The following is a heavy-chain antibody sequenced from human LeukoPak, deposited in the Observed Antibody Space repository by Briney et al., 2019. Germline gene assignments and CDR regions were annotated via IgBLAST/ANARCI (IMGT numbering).Heavy chain of an antibody. Sequence: ASAKVSCKASGYTFTAYYMHWVRQAPGQGLERMGWINPNSGGTNYAQKFQGRVTMTRDTSISTAYMELSRLRSDDTAVYYCAVWGYCSSTSCFGGFDPWGQGTLVTVSS. CDR2: INPNSGGT. V-gene: IGHV1-2*02. CDR3: AVWGYCSSTSCFGGFDP. D-gene: IGHD2-2*01. J-gene: IGHJ5*02. CDR1: GYTFTAYY.